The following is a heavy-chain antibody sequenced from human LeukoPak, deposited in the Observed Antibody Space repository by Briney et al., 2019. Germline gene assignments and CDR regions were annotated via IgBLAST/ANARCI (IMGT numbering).Heavy chain of an antibody. Sequence: PGGSLRLSCAASGFTFSSYGMHWVRQAPGKGLEWVAVISYDGSNKYYADSVKGRFTISRDNSKNTLYLQMNSLRAEDTAVYYCARENGLQLSDFGLDAFDIWGQGTMVTVSS. D-gene: IGHD1-1*01. CDR1: GFTFSSYG. V-gene: IGHV3-30*03. J-gene: IGHJ3*02. CDR3: ARENGLQLSDFGLDAFDI. CDR2: ISYDGSNK.